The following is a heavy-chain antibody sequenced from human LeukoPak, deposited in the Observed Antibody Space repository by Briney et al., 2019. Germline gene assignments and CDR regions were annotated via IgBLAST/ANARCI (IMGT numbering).Heavy chain of an antibody. CDR1: GYTFTGYY. V-gene: IGHV1-2*02. J-gene: IGHJ4*02. CDR3: ARDWGIMITFGGVINDY. Sequence: VASVKVSCKASGYTFTGYYIHWVRQAPGQGLEWMGWINPKSGGTNYAQKLQGRVTMTTDTSTSTAYMELRSLRSDDTAVYYCARDWGIMITFGGVINDYWGQGTLVTVSS. CDR2: INPKSGGT. D-gene: IGHD3-16*01.